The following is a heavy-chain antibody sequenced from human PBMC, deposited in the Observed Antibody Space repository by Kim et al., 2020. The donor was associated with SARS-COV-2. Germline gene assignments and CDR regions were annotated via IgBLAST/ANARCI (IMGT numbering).Heavy chain of an antibody. D-gene: IGHD5-12*01. J-gene: IGHJ6*02. V-gene: IGHV3-23*01. Sequence: SVNVRFTSSRDNAKNTLYLQMNSRRAEDTAVYYCAKGTWIKFYSYYGMDVWGQGTTVTVSS. CDR3: AKGTWIKFYSYYGMDV.